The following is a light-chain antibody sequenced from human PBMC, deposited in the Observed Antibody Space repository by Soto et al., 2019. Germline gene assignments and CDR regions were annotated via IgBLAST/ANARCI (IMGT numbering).Light chain of an antibody. CDR2: DVT. V-gene: IGLV2-14*01. CDR3: GSITRSGTSV. J-gene: IGLJ1*01. CDR1: SSDVGGFEY. Sequence: QSVLSQPASVSGSPGQSITISCTGSSSDVGGFEYVSWYQHQPGKAPKLIIYDVTKRPSGVSNRFSGSKSGSTASLTISGIQAEDEGDYYCGSITRSGTSVFGTGTKVTVL.